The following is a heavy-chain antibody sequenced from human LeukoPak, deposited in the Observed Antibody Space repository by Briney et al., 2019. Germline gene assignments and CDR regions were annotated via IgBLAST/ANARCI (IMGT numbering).Heavy chain of an antibody. V-gene: IGHV4-30-2*01. D-gene: IGHD6-13*01. CDR3: ARGGGIFDSSSWYLPMVWFDP. J-gene: IGHJ5*02. CDR1: GGSINSGGYF. Sequence: PSETLSLTCTVSGGSINSGGYFWSWIRQPPGKGLEGIVYINHSGSTNYNPSLKSRVTISVDTSKNQFSLKLSSVTAADTAVYYCARGGGIFDSSSWYLPMVWFDPWGQGTLVTVSS. CDR2: INHSGST.